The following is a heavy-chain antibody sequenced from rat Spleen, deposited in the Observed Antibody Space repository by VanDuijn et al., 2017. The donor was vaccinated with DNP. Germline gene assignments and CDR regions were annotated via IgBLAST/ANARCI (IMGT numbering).Heavy chain of an antibody. J-gene: IGHJ2*01. D-gene: IGHD5-1*01. CDR2: ISPSGGNT. CDR3: TTDSLTGARDY. CDR1: GFAFSNYG. V-gene: IGHV5-19*01. Sequence: EVQLVESGGGLVQPGRSLKLSCAASGFAFSNYGMHWIRQAPTEGLEWVASISPSGGNTYYRDSVRGRFTISRDNAKSTLYLQMDSLRSEDTATYYCTTDSLTGARDYWGQGVMVTVSS.